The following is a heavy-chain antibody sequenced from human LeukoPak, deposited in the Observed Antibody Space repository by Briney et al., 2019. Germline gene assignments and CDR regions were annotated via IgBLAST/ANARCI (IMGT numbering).Heavy chain of an antibody. CDR2: IWYDGSNK. Sequence: GGSLRLSCAASGFTFSSCGMHWVRQAPGKGLEWVAVIWYDGSNKYYADSVKGRFTISRDNSKNTLYLQMNSLRAEDTAVYYCARVAAAGTGFVEGFDYWGQGTLVTVSS. J-gene: IGHJ4*02. V-gene: IGHV3-33*01. CDR1: GFTFSSCG. D-gene: IGHD6-13*01. CDR3: ARVAAAGTGFVEGFDY.